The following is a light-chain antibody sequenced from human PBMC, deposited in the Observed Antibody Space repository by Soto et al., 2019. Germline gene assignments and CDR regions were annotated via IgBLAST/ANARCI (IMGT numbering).Light chain of an antibody. CDR1: SSDIGTYNY. V-gene: IGLV2-14*03. CDR2: AVS. Sequence: QSALTQPSSVSGSPGQSITISCTGTSSDIGTYNYVSWYQHHPGKAPKLMIYAVSSRPSGVSNRFSGSRSGNTASLTISGLQTEDEADYYCLSYRRSMANVFGTGTKVTVL. J-gene: IGLJ1*01. CDR3: LSYRRSMANV.